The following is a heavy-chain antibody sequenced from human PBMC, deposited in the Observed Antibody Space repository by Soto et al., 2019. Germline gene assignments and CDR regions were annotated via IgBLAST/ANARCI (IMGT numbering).Heavy chain of an antibody. V-gene: IGHV1-69*13. CDR3: AGGSGGYNLNFLSY. CDR1: GGTFSSYA. D-gene: IGHD5-12*01. CDR2: IIPIFGTA. Sequence: GASVKVSCKASGGTFSSYAISWVRQAPGQGLEWMGGIIPIFGTANYAQKFQGRVTITADESTSTAYMELSSLRSEDTAVYYCAGGSGGYNLNFLSYWGQGTLVTVSS. J-gene: IGHJ4*02.